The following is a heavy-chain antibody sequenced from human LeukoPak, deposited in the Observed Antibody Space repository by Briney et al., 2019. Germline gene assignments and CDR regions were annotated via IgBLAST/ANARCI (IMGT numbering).Heavy chain of an antibody. V-gene: IGHV1-24*01. CDR3: ARGRGSYGYFLFDY. CDR1: GYTLTELS. D-gene: IGHD5-18*01. CDR2: FDPEDGET. Sequence: GASVKVSCKVSGYTLTELSMHWVRQAPGKGLEWMGGFDPEDGETIYAQKFQGRVTMTEDTSTDTACMELSSLRSEDTAVYYCARGRGSYGYFLFDYWGQGTLVTVSS. J-gene: IGHJ4*02.